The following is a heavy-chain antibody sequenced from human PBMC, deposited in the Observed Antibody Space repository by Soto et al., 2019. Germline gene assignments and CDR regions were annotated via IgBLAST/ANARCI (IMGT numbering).Heavy chain of an antibody. CDR3: ATWVSDYYESSGLRGWFDP. CDR2: IIPFFGTE. CDR1: GGTFSSYA. D-gene: IGHD3-22*01. V-gene: IGHV1-69*01. J-gene: IGHJ5*02. Sequence: QVQLVQSGAEVKKPGSSVKVSCKASGGTFSSYAISWVRQAPGQGLEWMGGIIPFFGTENYAQNFQGRVTITADESTSTAYMELSSLRSEDTAVYYCATWVSDYYESSGLRGWFDPWGEGTLVTVSS.